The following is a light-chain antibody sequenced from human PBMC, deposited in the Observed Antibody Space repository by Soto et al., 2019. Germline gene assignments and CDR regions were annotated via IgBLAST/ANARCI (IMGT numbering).Light chain of an antibody. CDR3: QQYGGSPRT. CDR2: GAS. V-gene: IGKV3-20*01. Sequence: EIVLTQSPGTLSLSPGERATLSCRASQSVSRNYLAWYPQTPGQAPRLLIYGASNRATGIPDRFSGSGSGTDFTLTISRLEPEDFAMYYCQQYGGSPRTFGQGTKLEIK. J-gene: IGKJ2*01. CDR1: QSVSRNY.